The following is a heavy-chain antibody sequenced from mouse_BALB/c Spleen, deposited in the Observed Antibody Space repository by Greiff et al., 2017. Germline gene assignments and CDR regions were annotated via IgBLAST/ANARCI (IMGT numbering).Heavy chain of an antibody. D-gene: IGHD2-4*01. J-gene: IGHJ3*01. V-gene: IGHV1-87*01. CDR1: GYTFTSYW. Sequence: QVQLQQSGAELARPGASVKLSCKASGYTFTSYWMQWVKQRPGQGLEWIGAIYPGDGDTRYTQKFKGKATLTADKSSSTAYMQLSSLASEDSAVYYCARSPYDYDDAYWGQGTLVTVSA. CDR3: ARSPYDYDDAY. CDR2: IYPGDGDT.